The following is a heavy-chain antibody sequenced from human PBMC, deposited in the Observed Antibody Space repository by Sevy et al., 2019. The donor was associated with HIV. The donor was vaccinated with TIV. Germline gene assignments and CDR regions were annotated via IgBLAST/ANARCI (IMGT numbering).Heavy chain of an antibody. V-gene: IGHV1-2*02. CDR3: TRGGVNMDAFDI. Sequence: ASVKVSCKASAFSLTDYYMHWVRQAPGQGLEWVGWINPDGGGTNYAQKFQGRVTMTRDTSISTTYMDLSRLTSDDTAVYFCTRGGVNMDAFDIWGQRTMVTVSS. J-gene: IGHJ3*02. CDR1: AFSLTDYY. CDR2: INPDGGGT. D-gene: IGHD3-16*01.